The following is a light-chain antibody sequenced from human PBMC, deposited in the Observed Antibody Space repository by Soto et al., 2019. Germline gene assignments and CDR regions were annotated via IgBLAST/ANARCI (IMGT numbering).Light chain of an antibody. CDR2: DAS. Sequence: AIQLTQSPSSLSASVGDRVTITCRASQGISSALAWYQQKPGKAPKLLIYDASSLESGVPSRFSGSGSGTDFTLTISSLQPDDFATYYCQQFNSYLLTFGVRTKVEIK. V-gene: IGKV1-13*02. J-gene: IGKJ4*01. CDR1: QGISSA. CDR3: QQFNSYLLT.